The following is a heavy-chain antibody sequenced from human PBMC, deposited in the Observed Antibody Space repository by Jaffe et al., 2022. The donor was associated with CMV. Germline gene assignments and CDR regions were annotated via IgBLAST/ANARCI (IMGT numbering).Heavy chain of an antibody. CDR2: INPNSGGT. J-gene: IGHJ6*02. D-gene: IGHD2-2*01. CDR3: ARDIVVVPAAIVSDYYYYYGMDV. V-gene: IGHV1-2*02. Sequence: QVQLVQSGAEVKKPGASVKVSCKASGYTFTGYYMHWVRQAPGQGLEWMGWINPNSGGTNYAQKFQGRVTMTRDTSISTAYMELSRLRSDDTAVYYCARDIVVVPAAIVSDYYYYYGMDVWGQGTTVTVSS. CDR1: GYTFTGYY.